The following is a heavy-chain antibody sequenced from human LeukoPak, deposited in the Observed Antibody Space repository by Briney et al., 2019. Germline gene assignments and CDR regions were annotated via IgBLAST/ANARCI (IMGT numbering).Heavy chain of an antibody. CDR1: GFTFSSYT. CDR3: AKDERVAAAA. J-gene: IGHJ5*02. CDR2: ITTSDGNT. V-gene: IGHV3-23*01. Sequence: PGGSLRLSCAASGFTFSSYTMSWVRQAPGKGLEWVSTITTSDGNTYYADSVKGRFTVSRDNSKNTLFLQMNSLRAEDTAVYYCAKDERVAAAAWGQGTLVTVSS. D-gene: IGHD6-13*01.